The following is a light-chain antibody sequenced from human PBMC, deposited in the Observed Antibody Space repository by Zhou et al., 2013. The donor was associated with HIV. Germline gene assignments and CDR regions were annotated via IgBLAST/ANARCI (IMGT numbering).Light chain of an antibody. Sequence: EIVLTQSPGTLSLSPGERATLSCRASQSVSSSYLAWYQQKPGQAPRLLIHGASSRATGIPDRFSGSGSGTDFTLTISRLEPEDFAVYYCQQHGSSPTTFGQGTKVEIK. CDR3: QQHGSSPTT. V-gene: IGKV3-20*01. J-gene: IGKJ1*01. CDR1: QSVSSSY. CDR2: GAS.